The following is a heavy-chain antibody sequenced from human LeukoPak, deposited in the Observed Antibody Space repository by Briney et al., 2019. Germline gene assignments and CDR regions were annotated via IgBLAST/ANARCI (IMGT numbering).Heavy chain of an antibody. CDR2: IYYSGST. J-gene: IGHJ5*02. CDR3: ARFMTTVTTSSFDP. D-gene: IGHD4-11*01. CDR1: GGSISSSSYY. Sequence: SETLSLTCTVSGGSISSSSYYWGWIRQPPGKGLEWIGSIYYSGSTYYNPSLKSRVTISVDTSKNQFSLKLSSVTAADTAVYYCARFMTTVTTSSFDPWGQGTLVTVSS. V-gene: IGHV4-39*07.